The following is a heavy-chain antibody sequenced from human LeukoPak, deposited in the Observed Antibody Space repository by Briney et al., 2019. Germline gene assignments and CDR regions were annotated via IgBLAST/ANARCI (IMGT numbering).Heavy chain of an antibody. CDR1: GFTFSSYA. CDR2: ISGSGDNT. D-gene: IGHD3-22*01. Sequence: PGGSLRLSCVASGFTFSSYAMNWVRQAPGKGLEWVSLISGSGDNTHYAGSVKGRFTISRDNSKNTLYLQMNSLRAEDTAVYYSAKITMIVVVNVIDYWGQGTLVTVYS. V-gene: IGHV3-23*01. J-gene: IGHJ4*02. CDR3: AKITMIVVVNVIDY.